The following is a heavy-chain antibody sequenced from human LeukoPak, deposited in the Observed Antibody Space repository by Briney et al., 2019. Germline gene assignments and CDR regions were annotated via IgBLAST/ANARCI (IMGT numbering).Heavy chain of an antibody. CDR2: IFYDGSNK. CDR3: AKPAGGYSSGWYSSHFDY. CDR1: GFTFSSYA. J-gene: IGHJ4*02. D-gene: IGHD6-19*01. Sequence: GRSLRLSCAASGFTFSSYAMHWVRQAPGKGLEWVAVIFYDGSNKYYLESVKGRFTISRDNSKNTVYLQMNSLGAEDTAVYYCAKPAGGYSSGWYSSHFDYWGQGVLVTVSS. V-gene: IGHV3-30*18.